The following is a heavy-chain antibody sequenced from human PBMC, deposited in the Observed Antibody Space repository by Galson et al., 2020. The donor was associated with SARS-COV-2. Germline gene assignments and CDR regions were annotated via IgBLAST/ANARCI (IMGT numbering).Heavy chain of an antibody. CDR2: IYSGGST. CDR1: GFTVSRNY. CDR3: ARTRTHDYGDLDY. D-gene: IGHD4-17*01. V-gene: IGHV3-53*01. J-gene: IGHJ4*02. Sequence: GESLKISCAASGFTVSRNYMRWVRQAPGKGLEWVSIIYSGGSTYYADSVKGRFTLSRDNSKNTLYLQMNNLRAEDTAVYYCARTRTHDYGDLDYWGQGTLVTVS.